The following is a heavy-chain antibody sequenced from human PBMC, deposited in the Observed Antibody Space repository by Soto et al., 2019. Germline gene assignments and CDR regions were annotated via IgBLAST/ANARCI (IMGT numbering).Heavy chain of an antibody. Sequence: EVQLVESGGGLVQPGGSLRLSCAASGFKFSDYSMNWVRQAPGKGLEWVSYISRSNSTTYYAASVRGRFTISRDNAKNVLFLQLNSLRAEDTAVYYCPRDTNHYDWLDYWGQGTLVTVSS. D-gene: IGHD5-12*01. CDR1: GFKFSDYS. V-gene: IGHV3-48*04. CDR2: ISRSNSTT. CDR3: PRDTNHYDWLDY. J-gene: IGHJ4*02.